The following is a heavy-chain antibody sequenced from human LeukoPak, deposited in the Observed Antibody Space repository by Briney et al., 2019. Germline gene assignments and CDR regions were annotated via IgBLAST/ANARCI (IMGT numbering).Heavy chain of an antibody. Sequence: SVKVSCKASGGTFSSYAITWVRQAPGQGLEWMGRIIPIFGTANYAQKFQGRVTITTDQSTSTAYMELSTLRSDDTAVYYCARERPPGDSSNWFLEGYFDIWGQGTLVTVSS. CDR3: ARERPPGDSSNWFLEGYFDI. CDR2: IIPIFGTA. J-gene: IGHJ4*02. CDR1: GGTFSSYA. D-gene: IGHD6-13*01. V-gene: IGHV1-69*05.